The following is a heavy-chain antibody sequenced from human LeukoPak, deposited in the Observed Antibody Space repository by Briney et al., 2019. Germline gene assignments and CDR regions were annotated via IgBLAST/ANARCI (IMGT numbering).Heavy chain of an antibody. CDR1: GDIVSSNSAA. CDR3: ARTYYYDSSGDPILDY. CDR2: TYYRSKWYN. J-gene: IGHJ4*02. D-gene: IGHD3-22*01. Sequence: SQTLSLTCAISGDIVSSNSAAWNWIRQSPSRGLEWLGRTYYRSKWYNDYAVSVKSRITINPDTSKNQFSLQLNSVTPEDTAVYYCARTYYYDSSGDPILDYWGQGTLVTVSS. V-gene: IGHV6-1*01.